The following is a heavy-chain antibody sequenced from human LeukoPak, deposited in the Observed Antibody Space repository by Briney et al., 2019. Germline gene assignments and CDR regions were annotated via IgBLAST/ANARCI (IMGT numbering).Heavy chain of an antibody. D-gene: IGHD3-9*01. CDR1: GFSISSGYF. CDR2: IYHSGST. CDR3: AREGWDDILAGYYEVNDY. V-gene: IGHV4-38-2*02. J-gene: IGHJ4*02. Sequence: SETLFLTCTVSGFSISSGYFWGWIRQPPGKGLEWIGSIYHSGSTYYNPSLKSRVTISVDTSKNQFSLKLSSVTAADTAVYYCAREGWDDILAGYYEVNDYWGQGTLVTVSS.